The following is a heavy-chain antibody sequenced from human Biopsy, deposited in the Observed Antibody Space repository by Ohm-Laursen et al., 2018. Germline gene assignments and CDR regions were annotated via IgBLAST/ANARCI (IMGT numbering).Heavy chain of an antibody. D-gene: IGHD4-23*01. CDR2: ISGGGTI. J-gene: IGHJ6*02. V-gene: IGHV3-11*01. CDR1: GFSFSGYH. Sequence: SLRLSCAASGFSFSGYHMRWIRQAPGRGLEWVSYISGGGTISYGDSMKGRVTISRDNAKNSLYLQMHSLRAEDTAVYYCARDTRWSPYSMDVWGQGTTVTVSS. CDR3: ARDTRWSPYSMDV.